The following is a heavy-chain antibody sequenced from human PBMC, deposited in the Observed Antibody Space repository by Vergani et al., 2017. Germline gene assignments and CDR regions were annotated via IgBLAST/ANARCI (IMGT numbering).Heavy chain of an antibody. Sequence: QVQLVESGGGVVQPGRSLRLSCAASGFTFSSYGMHWVRQAPGKGLEWVAVISYDGSNKYYADSVKGRFTISRDNSKNTLYLQMNSLRAEDTAVYYCASGSYGYYYYYYMDVWGKGTTVTVSS. D-gene: IGHD3-10*01. CDR3: ASGSYGYYYYYYMDV. J-gene: IGHJ6*03. CDR2: ISYDGSNK. V-gene: IGHV3-30*03. CDR1: GFTFSSYG.